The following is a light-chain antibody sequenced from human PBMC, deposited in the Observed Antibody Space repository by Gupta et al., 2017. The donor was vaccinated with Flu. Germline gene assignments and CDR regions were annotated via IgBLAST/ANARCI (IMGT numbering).Light chain of an antibody. J-gene: IGKJ1*01. Sequence: MTQSPSTLSASVGDRVTITCRASQSISSWLAWYQQKPGKAPKLLIYKASSLESGVPSRFSGSGSGTEFTLTISSLQPDDFATYYCQQSRTFGQGTKVEIK. CDR2: KAS. CDR1: QSISSW. V-gene: IGKV1-5*03. CDR3: QQSRT.